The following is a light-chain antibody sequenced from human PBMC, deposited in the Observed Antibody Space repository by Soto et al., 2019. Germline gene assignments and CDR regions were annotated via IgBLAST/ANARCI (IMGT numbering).Light chain of an antibody. CDR2: DAS. V-gene: IGKV3-11*01. Sequence: EIVLTQSPATLSLSPRERATLSCRASQSVSSYLAWYQQKPGQAPRLLIYDASNRATGIPARFSGSGSGTDFTLPISSLEPEDFAVYYCQQRSNWPPLTFGGGTKVEIK. CDR1: QSVSSY. J-gene: IGKJ4*01. CDR3: QQRSNWPPLT.